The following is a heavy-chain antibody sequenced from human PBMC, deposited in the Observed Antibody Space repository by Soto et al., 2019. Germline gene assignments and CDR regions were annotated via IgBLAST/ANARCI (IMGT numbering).Heavy chain of an antibody. J-gene: IGHJ6*02. CDR1: GFSFRVYG. V-gene: IGHV3-33*01. CDR3: GRDTGTVTETDQWWDYGLDV. CDR2: IWYDGSNA. Sequence: VQLVESGGGVVQPGRSLRLSCAASGFSFRVYGMHWVRQAPGKGLEWVAAIWYDGSNAYHADSVKGRFTISRDNSKNTLFLQMNSLRAADTAVYYCGRDTGTVTETDQWWDYGLDVWGQGTTVTVSS. D-gene: IGHD4-17*01.